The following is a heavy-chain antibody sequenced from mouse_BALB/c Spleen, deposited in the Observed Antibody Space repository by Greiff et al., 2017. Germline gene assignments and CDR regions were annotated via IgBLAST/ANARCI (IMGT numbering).Heavy chain of an antibody. V-gene: IGHV1-7*01. CDR1: GYTFTSYW. Sequence: QVQLQQSGAELAKPGASVKMSCKASGYTFTSYWMHWVKQRPGQGLEWIGYINPSTGYTEYNQKFKDKATLTADKSSSTAYMQLSSLTSEDSAVYYCASEYGDYAMDYWGQGTSVTVSA. CDR3: ASEYGDYAMDY. D-gene: IGHD1-2*01. J-gene: IGHJ4*01. CDR2: INPSTGYT.